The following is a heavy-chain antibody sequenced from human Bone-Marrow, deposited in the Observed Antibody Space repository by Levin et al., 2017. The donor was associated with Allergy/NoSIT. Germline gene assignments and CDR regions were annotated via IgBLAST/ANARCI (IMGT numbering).Heavy chain of an antibody. J-gene: IGHJ6*02. CDR3: AKEGGRAEAAAGGFGYYYYGMDV. CDR2: ISGSGENT. D-gene: IGHD2-15*01. V-gene: IGHV3-23*01. Sequence: PGESLKISCAASGFAFSNYAMRWVRQAPGKGLEWVSAISGSGENTYYADSVKGRFTISRDNSKNTLFLQLHSLRPEDTAVYYCAKEGGRAEAAAGGFGYYYYGMDVWGQGTTVTVS. CDR1: GFAFSNYA.